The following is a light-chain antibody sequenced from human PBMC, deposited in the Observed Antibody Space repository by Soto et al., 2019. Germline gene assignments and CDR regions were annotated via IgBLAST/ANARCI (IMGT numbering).Light chain of an antibody. CDR1: QSVSSN. V-gene: IGKV3D-15*01. CDR2: GAS. J-gene: IGKJ4*01. Sequence: EIVMTQSPATLSVSPGERATLSCRASQSVSSNLAWYQQKPGQAPRLLIYGASIRATGSPARFSGSGSGTEFTLTISSLQSEDFAVYYCQQYNNWPQLTFGGGTKVEIK. CDR3: QQYNNWPQLT.